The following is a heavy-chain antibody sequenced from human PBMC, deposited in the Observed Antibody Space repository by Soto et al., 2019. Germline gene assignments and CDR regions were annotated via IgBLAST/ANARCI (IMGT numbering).Heavy chain of an antibody. CDR3: ARDLDIVLMVYAPRGAGMDV. Sequence: QVQLVQSGAEVKKPGASVKVSCKASGYTFTSYGISWVRQAPGQGLEWMGWISAYNGNTNYAQKLQGRVTMTTDTATSTAYMELRSLRSDDKAVYYCARDLDIVLMVYAPRGAGMDVWGQGTTVTGSS. D-gene: IGHD2-8*01. CDR1: GYTFTSYG. V-gene: IGHV1-18*01. CDR2: ISAYNGNT. J-gene: IGHJ6*02.